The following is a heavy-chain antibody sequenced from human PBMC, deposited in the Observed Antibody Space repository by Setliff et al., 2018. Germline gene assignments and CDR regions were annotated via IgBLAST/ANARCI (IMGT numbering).Heavy chain of an antibody. D-gene: IGHD5-12*01. CDR2: MNPNSGNT. CDR3: ARGKWFRLDKSAWSNWFDP. Sequence: ASVKVSCKASGYTFTSYDINWVRQATGQGLEWMGWMNPNSGNTGYAQKFQGRVTMTRDTSISTAYMELNSLQYEDTAVYYCARGKWFRLDKSAWSNWFDPWGQGTLVTVSS. CDR1: GYTFTSYD. J-gene: IGHJ5*02. V-gene: IGHV1-8*02.